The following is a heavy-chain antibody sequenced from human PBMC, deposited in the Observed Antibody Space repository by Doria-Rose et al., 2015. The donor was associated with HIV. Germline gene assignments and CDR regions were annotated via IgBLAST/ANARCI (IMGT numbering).Heavy chain of an antibody. D-gene: IGHD6-13*01. V-gene: IGHV2-26*01. CDR2: IFSDDDR. Sequence: QVQLVQSGPVLVKPTETLTLTCTVSGVSLSSPGMGVSWIRKPPGKALEWLAHIFSDDDRSYKTSLKGRLTISRGTSKSQVVLIMTDMDPVDTATYYCARIKSSRWYHKYYFDFWGRGTLVIVSA. CDR3: ARIKSSRWYHKYYFDF. CDR1: GVSLSSPGMG. J-gene: IGHJ4*02.